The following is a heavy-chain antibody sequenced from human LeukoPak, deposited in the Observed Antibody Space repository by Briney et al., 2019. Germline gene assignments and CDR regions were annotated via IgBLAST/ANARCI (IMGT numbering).Heavy chain of an antibody. CDR3: AGEIAAAGIGRGY. D-gene: IGHD6-13*01. J-gene: IGHJ4*02. V-gene: IGHV7-4-1*02. Sequence: ASVKVSCKASGYTFTSYAINWVRQAPGQGLEWMGRINPNTGNPTYAQDFKGRFVFSLDTSVSTAYLQLSSLRSEDTAVYYCAGEIAAAGIGRGYWGQGTLATVSS. CDR1: GYTFTSYA. CDR2: INPNTGNP.